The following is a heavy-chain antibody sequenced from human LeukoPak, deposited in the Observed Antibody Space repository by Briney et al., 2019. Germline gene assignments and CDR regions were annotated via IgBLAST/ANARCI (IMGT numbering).Heavy chain of an antibody. CDR1: GGTFSSYA. D-gene: IGHD3-22*01. CDR2: IIPILGIA. CDR3: ARDDGYYYDSSGYYEGIDY. J-gene: IGHJ4*02. Sequence: ASVKVSCKASGGTFSSYAIGWVRQAPGQGLEWMGRIIPILGIANYAQKFQGRVTITADKSTSTAYMELSSLRSEDTAVYYCARDDGYYYDSSGYYEGIDYWGQRTLVTVSS. V-gene: IGHV1-69*04.